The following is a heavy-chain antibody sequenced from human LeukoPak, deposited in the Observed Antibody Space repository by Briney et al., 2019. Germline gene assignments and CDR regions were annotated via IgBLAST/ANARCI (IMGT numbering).Heavy chain of an antibody. CDR2: ISSSGSTI. CDR1: GFTFSSYE. J-gene: IGHJ4*02. V-gene: IGHV3-48*03. Sequence: GGSLRLSCAASGFTFSSYEMNWVRQAPGKGLEWVSYISSSGSTIYYADSVKGRSTISRDNAKNSLYLQMNSLRAEDTAVYYCARASSWSPDFDYWGQGTLVTVSS. D-gene: IGHD6-13*01. CDR3: ARASSWSPDFDY.